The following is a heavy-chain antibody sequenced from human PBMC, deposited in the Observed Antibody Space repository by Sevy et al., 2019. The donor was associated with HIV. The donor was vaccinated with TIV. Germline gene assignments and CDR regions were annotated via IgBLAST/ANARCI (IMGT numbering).Heavy chain of an antibody. CDR3: ASDYS. J-gene: IGHJ4*02. CDR2: INQVGTEK. CDR1: GFSFTSYW. Sequence: GGSLRLSCAASGFSFTSYWMSWVRQTPEKGLEWVANINQVGTEKNYVDSVKGRFTISRDDAKNSLYLQMNSLRVEDTAMYYCASDYSWGQGTLVTVSS. V-gene: IGHV3-7*01.